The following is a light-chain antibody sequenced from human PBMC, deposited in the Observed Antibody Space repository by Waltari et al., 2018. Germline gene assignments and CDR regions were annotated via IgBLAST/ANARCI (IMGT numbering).Light chain of an antibody. CDR3: QQTDTSPST. V-gene: IGKV1-39*01. CDR1: SISRF. Sequence: SISRFLNWYQQKPGKAPKLLIYSASILPSGVPSRFGGSGSGTDFTLTISSLEPEDFATYFCQQTDTSPSTFGQGTKLDFK. J-gene: IGKJ2*01. CDR2: SAS.